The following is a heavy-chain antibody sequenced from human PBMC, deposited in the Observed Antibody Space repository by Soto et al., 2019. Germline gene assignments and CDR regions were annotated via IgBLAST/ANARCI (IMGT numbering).Heavy chain of an antibody. CDR2: IYYSGPT. Sequence: LSLTCTVSGGSVSRDSNFWSWIRQPPGKGLEWIGYIYYSGPTRYNPSLESRVTISIDSSKNQVSLNLTSVTAADTAVYYCARGYSHYAHWGRGTLVTVSS. V-gene: IGHV4-61*01. CDR1: GGSVSRDSNF. D-gene: IGHD4-4*01. J-gene: IGHJ4*02. CDR3: ARGYSHYAH.